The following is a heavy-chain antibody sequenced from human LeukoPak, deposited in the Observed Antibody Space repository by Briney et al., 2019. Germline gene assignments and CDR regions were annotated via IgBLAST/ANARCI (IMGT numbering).Heavy chain of an antibody. V-gene: IGHV3-21*01. Sequence: GGSLRLSCAASGFTFSSYNMKWVRQAPGKGLAWVSSISPSSGYIYYADSLKGRFTISRDNAKNSLYLQMHSLRAEDTAVYYCARESPYCSSATCYDYWGQGTLVTVSS. CDR2: ISPSSGYI. CDR1: GFTFSSYN. J-gene: IGHJ4*02. CDR3: ARESPYCSSATCYDY. D-gene: IGHD2-2*01.